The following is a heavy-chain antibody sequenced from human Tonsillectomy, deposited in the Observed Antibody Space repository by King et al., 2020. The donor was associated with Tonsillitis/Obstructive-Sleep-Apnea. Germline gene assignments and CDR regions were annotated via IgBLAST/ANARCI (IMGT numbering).Heavy chain of an antibody. Sequence: QLVQSGAEVKKPGSSVKVSCKASGGTFSSYAFSWVRQAPGQGLQWMGGLISILGTSNYAQNFQGRVTITAAESSSTAYMELSSLRSEDTAVYYCARDVDHSYDYWGQGTLVTVSS. CDR1: GGTFSSYA. V-gene: IGHV1-69*12. J-gene: IGHJ4*02. D-gene: IGHD4-11*01. CDR3: ARDVDHSYDY. CDR2: LISILGTS.